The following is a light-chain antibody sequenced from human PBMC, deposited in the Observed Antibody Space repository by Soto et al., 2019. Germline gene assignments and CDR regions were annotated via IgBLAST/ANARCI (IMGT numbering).Light chain of an antibody. CDR2: DND. CDR3: GTWDSSLSVAV. Sequence: QSELTQPPSVSAAAGQKVTISCSGSSSNIGDNYVSWYRQVTGTPPKLLIYDNDQRSSGTPGRFSAYKSGTSATLGISGLQTGDEADYYCGTWDSSLSVAVFGGGTQLTVL. V-gene: IGLV1-51*01. J-gene: IGLJ7*01. CDR1: SSNIGDNY.